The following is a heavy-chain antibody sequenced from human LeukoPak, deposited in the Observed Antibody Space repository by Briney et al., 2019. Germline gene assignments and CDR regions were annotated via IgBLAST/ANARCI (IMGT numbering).Heavy chain of an antibody. V-gene: IGHV4-30-2*01. CDR1: GGSISSGGYS. Sequence: PSETLSLTCAVSGGSISSGGYSWSWIRQPPGKGLEWIGYIYHSGSTYYNPSLKSRVTISVDRSKNQFSLKLSSVTAADTAVYYCARKLDTAMVTDYYYYGMDVWGQGTTVTVSS. CDR2: IYHSGST. CDR3: ARKLDTAMVTDYYYYGMDV. D-gene: IGHD5-18*01. J-gene: IGHJ6*02.